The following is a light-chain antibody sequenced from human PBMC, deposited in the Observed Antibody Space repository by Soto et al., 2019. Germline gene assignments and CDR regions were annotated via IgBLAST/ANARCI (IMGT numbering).Light chain of an antibody. V-gene: IGLV2-14*01. J-gene: IGLJ3*02. CDR2: DVS. Sequence: QSALTQPASVSGSPGQSITISCTGTSSDVGGYNYVSWYQQHPGKAPKLMIYDVSNRPSGVSNRFSGSKSGNTASLTISGLQAEHEADYYCSSYTSSSTPGFGGGTKLTVL. CDR3: SSYTSSSTPG. CDR1: SSDVGGYNY.